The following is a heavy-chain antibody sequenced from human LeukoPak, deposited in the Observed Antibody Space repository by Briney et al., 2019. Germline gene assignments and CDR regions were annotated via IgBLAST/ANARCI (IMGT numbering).Heavy chain of an antibody. CDR2: INHSGST. V-gene: IGHV4-34*01. J-gene: IGHJ4*02. CDR3: ARDSVATAGISFHY. Sequence: SETLSLTCAVYGGSFSGYYWSWIRQPPGKGLEWIGEINHSGSTNYNLSLKSRVTISVDTSKNQFSLKLNSVTAADTAVYYCARDSVATAGISFHYWGQGTLVTVSS. CDR1: GGSFSGYY. D-gene: IGHD6-13*01.